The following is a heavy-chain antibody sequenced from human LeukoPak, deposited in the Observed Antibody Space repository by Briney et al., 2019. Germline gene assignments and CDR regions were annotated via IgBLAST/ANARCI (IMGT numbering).Heavy chain of an antibody. Sequence: GGSLRLSCAASGFTFSGYNINWIRQAPGEGLEWVSSIARVGDIFYADSVKGRFTISRDNARNSLSLQMNSLRVGDTAVYFCARESGYSSSSYHYYYYMDVWGKGTTVTVSS. J-gene: IGHJ6*03. D-gene: IGHD6-6*01. V-gene: IGHV3-69-1*02. CDR2: IARVGDI. CDR3: ARESGYSSSSYHYYYYMDV. CDR1: GFTFSGYN.